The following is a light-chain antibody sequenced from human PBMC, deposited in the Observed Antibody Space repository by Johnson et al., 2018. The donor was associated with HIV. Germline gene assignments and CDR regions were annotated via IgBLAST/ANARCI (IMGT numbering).Light chain of an antibody. J-gene: IGLJ1*01. V-gene: IGLV1-51*02. Sequence: QSVLTQPPSVSAAPGQKVTISCSGSSSNIGNNYVSWYQQLPRGAPKLLIYENNKRPSGIPDRFSGSKSGTSATLGITGLQTGDEADYYCWTWDTSLSAGGVFGSGTKVTGL. CDR2: ENN. CDR3: WTWDTSLSAGGV. CDR1: SSNIGNNY.